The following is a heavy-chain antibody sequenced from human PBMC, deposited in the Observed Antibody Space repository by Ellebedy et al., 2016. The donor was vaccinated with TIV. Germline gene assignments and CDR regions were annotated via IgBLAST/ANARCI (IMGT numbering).Heavy chain of an antibody. CDR1: GASISSSTYY. D-gene: IGHD3-3*01. J-gene: IGHJ4*02. CDR2: IYYSGST. V-gene: IGHV4-39*07. CDR3: ASGKVVPWLDKLLYSWDY. Sequence: ESLKISCTVSGASISSSTYYWGWIRQPPGKGRECIGTIYYSGSTYYNPSLKSGVTISRDLSKNQFSLNLSSVTAADTAVYYCASGKVVPWLDKLLYSWDYWGQGALVTVSS.